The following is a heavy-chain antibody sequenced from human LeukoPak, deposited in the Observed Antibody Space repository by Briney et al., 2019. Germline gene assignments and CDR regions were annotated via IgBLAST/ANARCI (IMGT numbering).Heavy chain of an antibody. J-gene: IGHJ4*02. CDR1: GYTFTTYG. CDR3: ATADTYSYDGSAYYYTY. CDR2: ISAYNGKT. Sequence: ASVKVSCKASGYTFTTYGISWVRQAPGQGLEWMGWISAYNGKTTYAQKFQGRVTVTTDTSTSTAYMELRSLRYDDTAVYYCATADTYSYDGSAYYYTYWGQGTLVTVSS. V-gene: IGHV1-18*01. D-gene: IGHD3-22*01.